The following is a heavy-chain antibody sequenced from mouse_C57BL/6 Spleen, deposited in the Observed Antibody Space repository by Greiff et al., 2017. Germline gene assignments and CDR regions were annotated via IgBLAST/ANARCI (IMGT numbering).Heavy chain of an antibody. CDR1: GYTFTSYW. CDR3: TREYGNYDYFDC. V-gene: IGHV1-55*01. D-gene: IGHD2-10*02. Sequence: VQLQQPGAELVKPGASVKMSCKASGYTFTSYWLTWVKQRPGQGLAWIGDIYPGSGSTNYNEKFKSKATLTVDTSSSTAYMQLSSLTSEDSAVYYCTREYGNYDYFDCWGQGTTLTVSS. CDR2: IYPGSGST. J-gene: IGHJ2*01.